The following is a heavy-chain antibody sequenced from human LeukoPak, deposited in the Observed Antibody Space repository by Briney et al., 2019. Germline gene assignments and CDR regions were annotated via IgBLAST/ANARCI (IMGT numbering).Heavy chain of an antibody. CDR2: IYIGDSDT. CDR1: GYSFTTYW. CDR3: ARRDAVAGTIDY. D-gene: IGHD6-19*01. Sequence: GESLKISCKASGYSFTTYWIGWVRQMPGKGLKWMGIIYIGDSDTRYSPSFQGQVTISADKSISTAYLQWSSLKASDTAMYYCARRDAVAGTIDYWGQGTLVTVSS. J-gene: IGHJ4*02. V-gene: IGHV5-51*01.